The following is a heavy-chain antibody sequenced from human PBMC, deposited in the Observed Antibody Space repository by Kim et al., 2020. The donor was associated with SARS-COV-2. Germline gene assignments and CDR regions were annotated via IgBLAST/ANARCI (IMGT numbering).Heavy chain of an antibody. Sequence: ASVKVSCKASGYTFTSFYMHWVRQAPGQGLEWMGIINPGGGSTTYAQKFQGRITMTRDTSTSTVYMELNSLRSDDTAVYYCARVSPAVTTGALDHWGQGTLVTVSS. CDR1: GYTFTSFY. J-gene: IGHJ4*02. D-gene: IGHD4-17*01. CDR2: INPGGGST. V-gene: IGHV1-46*01. CDR3: ARVSPAVTTGALDH.